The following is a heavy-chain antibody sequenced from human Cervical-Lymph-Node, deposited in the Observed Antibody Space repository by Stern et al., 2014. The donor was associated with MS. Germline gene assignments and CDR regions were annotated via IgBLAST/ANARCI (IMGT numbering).Heavy chain of an antibody. CDR2: ISYDGSEK. J-gene: IGHJ4*02. V-gene: IGHV3-30*18. D-gene: IGHD3-22*01. CDR1: GFSFSAYG. CDR3: AKVDSSGDRINPAFDY. Sequence: QMQLVQSGGGVVQPGRSLRLSCAASGFSFSAYGMHWVRKAAGKGLEWVAVISYDGSEKYYADSVEGRFTISRDRSKNTLYLQMNSLRPEDTAVYYCAKVDSSGDRINPAFDYWGQGTLVTVSS.